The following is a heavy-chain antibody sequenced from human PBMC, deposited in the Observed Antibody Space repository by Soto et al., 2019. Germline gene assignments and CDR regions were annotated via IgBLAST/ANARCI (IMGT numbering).Heavy chain of an antibody. CDR2: IGVYANT. V-gene: IGHV3-23*01. CDR1: GFTFSSYD. D-gene: IGHD1-26*01. Sequence: GSLRLSCAASGFTFSSYDMNWVRQAPGKGLEWVSAIGVYANTYYADSVKGRFTISRDDSRNTVHQQLNSLRVDDTAVYYCAKESTVGSPGDYFDSWGQGTLVTVSS. CDR3: AKESTVGSPGDYFDS. J-gene: IGHJ4*02.